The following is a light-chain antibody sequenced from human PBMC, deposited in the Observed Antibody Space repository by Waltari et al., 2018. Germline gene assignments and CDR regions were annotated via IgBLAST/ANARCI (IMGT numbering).Light chain of an antibody. CDR3: QHYHSFPHT. J-gene: IGKJ1*01. CDR2: GAS. CDR1: QDINIY. Sequence: VIWMTQSPSLLSAYTGDRVTITCRTSQDINIYLAWYKQKPGKAPDLLIYGASTLQSGVPSRFSGSGSGTDFTLTISRLQSEDFATYYCQHYHSFPHTFGQGTKVEIK. V-gene: IGKV1D-8*01.